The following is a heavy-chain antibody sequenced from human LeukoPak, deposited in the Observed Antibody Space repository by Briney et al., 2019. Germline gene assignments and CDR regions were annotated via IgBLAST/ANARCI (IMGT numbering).Heavy chain of an antibody. J-gene: IGHJ3*02. D-gene: IGHD4-17*01. Sequence: PGKSLRLSCAASGFTFYDYAMHWVRQAPGKGLEWVSGITWNSGIMAYADSVKGRFTISRDNAKNSLYLQMNSLRPEDMALYYCAKATVSYILDSFDIWGRRTLVTVSS. CDR2: ITWNSGIM. CDR1: GFTFYDYA. V-gene: IGHV3-9*03. CDR3: AKATVSYILDSFDI.